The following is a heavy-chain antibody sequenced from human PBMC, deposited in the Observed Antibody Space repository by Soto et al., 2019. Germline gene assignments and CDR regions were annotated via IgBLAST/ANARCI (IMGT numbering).Heavy chain of an antibody. J-gene: IGHJ6*03. V-gene: IGHV4-39*01. Sequence: SETLSLTCTVSGGSISSSSYYWGWIRQPPGKGLEWIGSIYYSGSTYYNPSLKSRVTISVDTSKNQFSLKLSSVTAADTAVYYCARLQRDYYGSGSYIVRYTYYMDVWGKGSTVTVSS. CDR2: IYYSGST. CDR1: GGSISSSSYY. D-gene: IGHD3-10*01. CDR3: ARLQRDYYGSGSYIVRYTYYMDV.